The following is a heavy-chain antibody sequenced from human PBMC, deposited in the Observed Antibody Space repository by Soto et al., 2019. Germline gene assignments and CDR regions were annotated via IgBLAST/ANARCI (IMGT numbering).Heavy chain of an antibody. Sequence: PGGSLRLSCAAAGFTFSSYAMHWVRQAPGKGLEWMAITSDDESRKYYADSVRGRFTISRDNSENTLYLQMNSLRDEDTALFYCARGTGSGSFLIDYWGQGTLVTV. D-gene: IGHD1-26*01. CDR3: ARGTGSGSFLIDY. V-gene: IGHV3-30*04. CDR1: GFTFSSYA. CDR2: TSDDESRK. J-gene: IGHJ4*02.